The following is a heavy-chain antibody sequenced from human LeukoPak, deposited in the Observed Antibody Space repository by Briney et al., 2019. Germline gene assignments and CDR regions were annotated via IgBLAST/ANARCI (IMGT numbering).Heavy chain of an antibody. J-gene: IGHJ4*02. V-gene: IGHV1-24*01. CDR2: FNREDDEP. CDR3: ATLDSYYDNSGRPLIPD. Sequence: ASVKVSCNISGYTLTDFSMHRVRQAPGKGLEWMGGFNREDDEPIYAPHFRSRVTVTEDTSTDTAYMELSSLRSEDTAVYYCATLDSYYDNSGRPLIPDWGQGTLVTVSS. D-gene: IGHD3-22*01. CDR1: GYTLTDFS.